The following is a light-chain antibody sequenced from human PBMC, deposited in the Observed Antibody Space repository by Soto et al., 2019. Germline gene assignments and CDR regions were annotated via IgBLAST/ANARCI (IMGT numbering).Light chain of an antibody. J-gene: IGLJ2*01. Sequence: QSALTQPASVSGSPGQSITISCTGTSSDIGYYNYVSWYQHHPGKAPKLMIYEVNTRPSGVSNRFSGSKSGNTASLTISRLQAEDEADYYCSSYISSSTLVLFGGGTKVTVL. CDR1: SSDIGYYNY. CDR2: EVN. CDR3: SSYISSSTLVL. V-gene: IGLV2-14*01.